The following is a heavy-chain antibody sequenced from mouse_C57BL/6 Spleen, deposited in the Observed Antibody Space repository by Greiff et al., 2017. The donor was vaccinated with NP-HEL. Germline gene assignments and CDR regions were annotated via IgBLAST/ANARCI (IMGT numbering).Heavy chain of an antibody. Sequence: EVQLQQSGAELVRPGASVKLSCTASGFNIKDDYMHWVKQRPEQGLEWIGWIDPENGDTEYASKFQGKATITADTSSNTAYLQLSSLTSEDTAVYYCTPNWDGSFAYWGQGTLVTVSA. CDR3: TPNWDGSFAY. CDR2: IDPENGDT. J-gene: IGHJ3*01. D-gene: IGHD4-1*02. CDR1: GFNIKDDY. V-gene: IGHV14-4*01.